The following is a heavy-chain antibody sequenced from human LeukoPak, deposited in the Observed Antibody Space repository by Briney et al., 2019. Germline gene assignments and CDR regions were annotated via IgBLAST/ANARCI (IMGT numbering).Heavy chain of an antibody. V-gene: IGHV1-8*01. Sequence: ASVKVSCKASGYTFTSYDINRVRQATGQGLEWMGWMNPNSGNTGYAQKFQGRVTMTRNTSISTAYMELSSLRSEDTAVYYCARGGNYYGSKWFDPWGQGTLVTVSS. J-gene: IGHJ5*02. CDR1: GYTFTSYD. CDR3: ARGGNYYGSKWFDP. CDR2: MNPNSGNT. D-gene: IGHD3-10*01.